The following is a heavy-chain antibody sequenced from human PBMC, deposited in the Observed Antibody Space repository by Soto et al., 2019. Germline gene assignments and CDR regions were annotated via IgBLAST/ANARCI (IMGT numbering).Heavy chain of an antibody. Sequence: SETLSLTCTVSGGSISSYYWSWFRQPAGKGLEWIGRIYTSGSTNYTPSLKSRVTMSVDTSKNQFSLNLSSVTAADTAVYYCAREVAAWIPSDCGQRTLITVSS. CDR1: GGSISSYY. CDR2: IYTSGST. D-gene: IGHD5-12*01. J-gene: IGHJ4*02. V-gene: IGHV4-4*07. CDR3: AREVAAWIPSD.